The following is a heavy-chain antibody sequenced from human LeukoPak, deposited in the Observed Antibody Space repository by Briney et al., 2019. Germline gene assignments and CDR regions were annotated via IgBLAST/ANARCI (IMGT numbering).Heavy chain of an antibody. CDR1: GXSISTYY. V-gene: IGHV4-59*13. J-gene: IGHJ5*02. Sequence: SETLSLTCTVSGXSISTYYGSWIRQPPGKGLEWIGYINYSGSTNYNPSLKSRVIISVDTSKNQFSLKLNSVTAADTAVYYCVRGANRYDPWGQGTLVTVSS. CDR2: INYSGST. CDR3: VRGANRYDP.